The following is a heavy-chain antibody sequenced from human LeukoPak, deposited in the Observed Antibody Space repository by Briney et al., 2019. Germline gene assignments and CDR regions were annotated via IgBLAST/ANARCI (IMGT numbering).Heavy chain of an antibody. V-gene: IGHV4-39*01. J-gene: IGHJ4*02. CDR1: GGSISSGSYY. D-gene: IGHD1-26*01. CDR3: ARPPLSGSYYPQYYFDY. CDR2: IYYSGST. Sequence: SQTLSLTCTVSGGSISSGSYYWSWIRQPAGKGLEWIGSIYYSGSTYYNPSLKSRVTISVDTSKNQFSLKLSSVTAADTAVYYCARPPLSGSYYPQYYFDYWGQGTLVTVSS.